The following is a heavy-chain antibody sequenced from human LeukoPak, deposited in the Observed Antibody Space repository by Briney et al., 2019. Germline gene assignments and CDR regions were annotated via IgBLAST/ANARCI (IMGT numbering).Heavy chain of an antibody. J-gene: IGHJ4*02. CDR1: GYTFTGYF. Sequence: ASVKVSCKTSGYTFTGYFLNWVRQAPGQGLDWMGRINPNSGGTNCGQKFQDRVTLTRDTSIATAYMELTGLTSDDTAVYYCARVDASSLAVHYWGQGTLVTVSS. CDR3: ARVDASSLAVHY. CDR2: INPNSGGT. D-gene: IGHD6-19*01. V-gene: IGHV1-2*02.